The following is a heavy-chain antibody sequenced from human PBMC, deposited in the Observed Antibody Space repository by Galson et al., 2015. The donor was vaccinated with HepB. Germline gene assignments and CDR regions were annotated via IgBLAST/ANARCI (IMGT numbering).Heavy chain of an antibody. CDR1: GFTFSSHA. V-gene: IGHV3-23*01. J-gene: IGHJ1*01. CDR2: ISGSAAGT. Sequence: SLRLSCAASGFTFSSHAMSWVRQAPGKGLEWVSSISGSAAGTFYTDSVKGRSTISRDNSKNTVFLQMNSLRAEDTALYYCAKSLYGDYSEYFQNWGQGTLVIVSS. D-gene: IGHD4-17*01. CDR3: AKSLYGDYSEYFQN.